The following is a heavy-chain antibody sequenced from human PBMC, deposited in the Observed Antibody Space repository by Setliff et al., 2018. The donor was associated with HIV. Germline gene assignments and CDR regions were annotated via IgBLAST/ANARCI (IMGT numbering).Heavy chain of an antibody. CDR2: IYYTGTT. D-gene: IGHD3-22*01. CDR1: GDSISSGSDY. V-gene: IGHV4-31*03. CDR3: ARGRYFSYGTSGYYLDY. Sequence: SETLSLTCTVSGDSISSGSDYWSWIRQHPWKGLEWIGYIYYTGTTYFNPSLKNRLSISVDTSKNQFSLRVTSVTAADTAVYYCARGRYFSYGTSGYYLDYWGQGAPVTVSS. J-gene: IGHJ4*02.